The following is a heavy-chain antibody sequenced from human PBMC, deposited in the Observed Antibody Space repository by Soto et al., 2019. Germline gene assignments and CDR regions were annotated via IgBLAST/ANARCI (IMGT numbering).Heavy chain of an antibody. Sequence: QEQLVVSGGGLVKPGGSLRISCAASGFTFSDYYISWIRQAPGKGLEWVSYISSSGSIIYYADSVKGRFTISRDNAKNSLYLQMNSLRAEDTAVYYCALAGYDSNYYAVTPLSAGHFWGQGTLVTVSS. J-gene: IGHJ4*02. CDR2: ISSSGSII. D-gene: IGHD4-4*01. CDR1: GFTFSDYY. V-gene: IGHV3-11*01. CDR3: ALAGYDSNYYAVTPLSAGHF.